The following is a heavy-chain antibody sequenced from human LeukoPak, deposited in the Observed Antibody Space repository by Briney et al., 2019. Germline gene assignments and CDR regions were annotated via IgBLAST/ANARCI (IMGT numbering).Heavy chain of an antibody. Sequence: NPGGSLRLSCAASGFTFSSYSMNWVRQAPEKGLEWVSCISSSGRYIYYSDSVKGRFTISRDNAKNSLYLQMNSLRAEDTAVYYCARDEYSSGWYLGQGTLVTVSS. CDR1: GFTFSSYS. CDR3: ARDEYSSGWY. CDR2: ISSSGRYI. J-gene: IGHJ1*01. D-gene: IGHD6-19*01. V-gene: IGHV3-21*01.